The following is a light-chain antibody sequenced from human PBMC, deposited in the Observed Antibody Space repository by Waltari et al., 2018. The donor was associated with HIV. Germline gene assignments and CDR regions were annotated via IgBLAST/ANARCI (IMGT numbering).Light chain of an antibody. J-gene: IGKJ4*01. V-gene: IGKV1-5*03. CDR2: KAS. CDR1: QSVGSW. Sequence: DIQMTQSPSTLSASVGDRATITCRASQSVGSWLAWYQQKPGKAPKLLIYKASSLESGVPSRFSGSGSGTEFTLTISSRQPDDFAGYYCQQYYNYPLTFGGGTKVEIK. CDR3: QQYYNYPLT.